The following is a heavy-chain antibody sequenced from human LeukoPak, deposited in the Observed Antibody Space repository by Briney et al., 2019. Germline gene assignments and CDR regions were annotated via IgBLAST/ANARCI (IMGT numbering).Heavy chain of an antibody. J-gene: IGHJ4*02. Sequence: GGSLRLSCAVSGVSFSNYWMHWGRQAPGTGLVWVARTNLHGTTVDYADSVKGRFTISRDNAKNTLFLQMNSLTAEDTAVYYCASGYTYVRLGDHWGQGALVTVSS. V-gene: IGHV3-74*01. D-gene: IGHD5-18*01. CDR2: TNLHGTTV. CDR1: GVSFSNYW. CDR3: ASGYTYVRLGDH.